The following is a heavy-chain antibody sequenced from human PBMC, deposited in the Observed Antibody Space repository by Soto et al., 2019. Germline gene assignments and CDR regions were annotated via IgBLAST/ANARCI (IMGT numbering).Heavy chain of an antibody. V-gene: IGHV3-74*01. J-gene: IGHJ6*02. D-gene: IGHD6-19*01. CDR3: ARDLRVAVPDYYGMDV. CDR2: IISDGSTT. CDR1: GFTFITHW. Sequence: WGSLRLSCAASGFTFITHWIRLFRQSPWKWLVWVSRIISDGSTTNYADSVKGRFTISRDNAKKTLYLQMNSLRAEDTAVYYCARDLRVAVPDYYGMDVWGQGTTVTVSS.